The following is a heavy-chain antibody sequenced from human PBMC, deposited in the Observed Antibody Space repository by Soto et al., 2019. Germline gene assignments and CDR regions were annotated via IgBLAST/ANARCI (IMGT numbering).Heavy chain of an antibody. CDR3: APRYCSSTSCYPY. V-gene: IGHV3-23*01. J-gene: IGHJ4*02. D-gene: IGHD2-2*01. CDR1: GFTFSSYA. Sequence: EVQLLESGGGLVQPGGSLRLSCAASGFTFSSYAMSWVRQAPGKGLEWVSAISGSGGSTYYADSVKGRFTISRDNSKNTLDLQMNSLRAEDTAVYYCAPRYCSSTSCYPYWGQGTLVTVSS. CDR2: ISGSGGST.